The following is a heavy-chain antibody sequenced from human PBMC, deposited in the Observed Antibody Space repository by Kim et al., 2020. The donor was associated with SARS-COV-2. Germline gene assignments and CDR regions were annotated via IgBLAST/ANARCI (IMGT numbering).Heavy chain of an antibody. CDR1: GFTFSSYG. Sequence: GGSLRLSCAASGFTFSSYGMHWVRQAPGKGLQWVAVIWYDGSKEYYEDSVKGRFTISRDNSKNTVDLQMSSLRAEDTAVYYCTRGRGYASGWYLFRYYF. V-gene: IGHV3-33*01. CDR3: TRGRGYASGWYLFRYYF. D-gene: IGHD6-19*01. J-gene: IGHJ4*01. CDR2: IWYDGSKE.